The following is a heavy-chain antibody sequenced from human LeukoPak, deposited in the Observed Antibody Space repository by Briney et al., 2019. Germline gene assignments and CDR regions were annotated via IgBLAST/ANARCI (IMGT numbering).Heavy chain of an antibody. CDR2: INHSGST. J-gene: IGHJ6*02. CDR3: ARQGYYDYVWGSYRSPVYYGMDV. V-gene: IGHV4-34*01. Sequence: PSETLSLTCAVYGGSFSGYYWSWIRQPPGKGLEWIGEINHSGSTNYNPSLKSRVTISVDTSKNQFSLKLSSVTAADTAVYYCARQGYYDYVWGSYRSPVYYGMDVWGQGTTVTVSS. D-gene: IGHD3-16*02. CDR1: GGSFSGYY.